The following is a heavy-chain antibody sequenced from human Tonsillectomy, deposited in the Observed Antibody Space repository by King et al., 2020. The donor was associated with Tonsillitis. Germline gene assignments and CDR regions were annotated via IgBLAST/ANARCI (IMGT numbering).Heavy chain of an antibody. CDR2: INHSGST. Sequence: VQLQQWGAGLLKPSETLSLTCAVYGGSFSGYYWSWIRQPPGKGLEWIGEINHSGSTNYNPSLKSRVTISVDTSKNQFSLKLSSVTAADTAVYYCARAYYYGSGSYYKGSSFDYWGQGTLVTVSS. D-gene: IGHD3-10*01. J-gene: IGHJ4*02. CDR1: GGSFSGYY. V-gene: IGHV4-34*01. CDR3: ARAYYYGSGSYYKGSSFDY.